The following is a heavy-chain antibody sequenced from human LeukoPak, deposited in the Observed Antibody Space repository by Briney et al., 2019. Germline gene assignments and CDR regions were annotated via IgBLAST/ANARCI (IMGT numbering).Heavy chain of an antibody. D-gene: IGHD1-26*01. V-gene: IGHV3-30-3*01. Sequence: PGGSLRLSCAASGFTFSSYAMHWVRQAPGKGLEWVAVISYDGSNKYYADSVKGRFTISRGNSKNTLYLQMNSLRAEDTAVYYCARESGSWGGNYFDYWGQGTLVTVSS. CDR3: ARESGSWGGNYFDY. CDR1: GFTFSSYA. J-gene: IGHJ4*02. CDR2: ISYDGSNK.